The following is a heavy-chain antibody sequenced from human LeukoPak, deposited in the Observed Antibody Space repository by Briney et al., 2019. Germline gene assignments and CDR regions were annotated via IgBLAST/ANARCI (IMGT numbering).Heavy chain of an antibody. CDR3: AKDFFNYGDNGPGHY. D-gene: IGHD4-17*01. CDR1: GFTFSSFA. J-gene: IGHJ4*02. Sequence: GGSLRLSCAASGFTFSSFAMSWVRQAPGRGLEWVSTVSASGSNTSSADSVKGRFTISRDNSKNTLYLQMNSLRAEDTAIFYCAKDFFNYGDNGPGHYWGQGTLVTVSS. CDR2: VSASGSNT. V-gene: IGHV3-23*01.